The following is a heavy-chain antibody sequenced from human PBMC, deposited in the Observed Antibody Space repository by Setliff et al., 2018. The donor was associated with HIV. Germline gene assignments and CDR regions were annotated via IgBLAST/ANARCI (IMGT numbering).Heavy chain of an antibody. V-gene: IGHV3-30-3*01. CDR2: ISYDGSNK. D-gene: IGHD3-22*01. J-gene: IGHJ4*02. Sequence: GGSLRLSCAASGFTFSNYAMHWVRQAPGKGLEWVAVISYDGSNKYYADSVKGRFTISRDNSKNTLYLQMNSLRVEDTAVYYCAGETMYDSRGYLSHYFDYWGQGTPVTVSS. CDR3: AGETMYDSRGYLSHYFDY. CDR1: GFTFSNYA.